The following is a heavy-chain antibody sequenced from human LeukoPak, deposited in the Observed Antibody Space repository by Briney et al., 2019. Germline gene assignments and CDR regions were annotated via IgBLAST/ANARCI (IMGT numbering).Heavy chain of an antibody. CDR1: GFTFSSSA. J-gene: IGHJ3*02. CDR3: ARDATAGWWEPTGGDAFDI. D-gene: IGHD1-26*01. V-gene: IGHV3-23*01. Sequence: GGSLRLSCAASGFTFSSSAMTWVRQAPGKGLEWVSAISGGAFSTYYADSVKGRFTISRDNSKNTLYLQMNSLRAEDTAVYYCARDATAGWWEPTGGDAFDIWGQGTMVTVSS. CDR2: ISGGAFST.